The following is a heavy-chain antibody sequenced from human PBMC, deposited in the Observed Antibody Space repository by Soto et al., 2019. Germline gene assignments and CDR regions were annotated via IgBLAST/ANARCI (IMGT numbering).Heavy chain of an antibody. D-gene: IGHD6-6*01. CDR1: GLNVTNTY. CDR3: ARDRSDSSRDDSFDI. Sequence: WGSLRLSCAVSGLNVTNTYMSWVRQAPGKGLEWVSVIYRGFMTFYADIVKGRFTFSRVDSKNTVSLQMNSLRAEDTAVYYCARDRSDSSRDDSFDIWGQGTMVTVSS. J-gene: IGHJ3*02. CDR2: IYRGFMT. V-gene: IGHV3-53*01.